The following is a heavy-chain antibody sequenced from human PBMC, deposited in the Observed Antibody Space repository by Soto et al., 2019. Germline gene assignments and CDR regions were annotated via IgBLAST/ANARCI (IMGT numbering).Heavy chain of an antibody. CDR3: GHYDSSGYFCHFDS. CDR2: VYWNDER. Sequence: QIALQESGPTVVKPTQTLTLTCTFSGFSLTTTGVGVGWIRHAPGKALEWLAMVYWNDERRYSPSLKSRLTNTQDPSKNQVVLTKTYMDPVDTATYFCGHYDSSGYFCHFDSWGQGILVTVSS. D-gene: IGHD3-22*01. CDR1: GFSLTTTGVG. V-gene: IGHV2-5*01. J-gene: IGHJ4*02.